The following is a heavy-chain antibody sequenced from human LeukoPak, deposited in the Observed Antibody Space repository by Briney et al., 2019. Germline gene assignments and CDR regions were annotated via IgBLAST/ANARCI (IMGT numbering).Heavy chain of an antibody. J-gene: IGHJ2*01. D-gene: IGHD4-23*01. CDR1: GGSISSSSNY. Sequence: SETLSLTCSVSGGSISSSSNYWGWIRQPPGKGLEWIGSIYYSGSTYYNPSLKSRVTVSVDTSKNQFSLKLSSVTAADTAVYYCARSVVTLYWYFDLWGRGTLVTVSS. CDR2: IYYSGST. V-gene: IGHV4-39*01. CDR3: ARSVVTLYWYFDL.